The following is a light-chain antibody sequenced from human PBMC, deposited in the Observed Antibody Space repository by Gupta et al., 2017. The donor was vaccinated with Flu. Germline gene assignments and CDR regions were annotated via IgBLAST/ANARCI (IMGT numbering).Light chain of an antibody. Sequence: QSVLTPPPSASETPWPKVTIPCSGSFSALGSNFVYWYQHLPGTAPKLLIYRSSKRHSGVPDRFSGSKSGTSASLAISGLRSEEEADYYCASWYDNKSGWVFGGGTKLTVL. CDR3: ASWYDNKSGWV. V-gene: IGLV1-47*01. J-gene: IGLJ3*02. CDR1: FSALGSNF. CDR2: RSS.